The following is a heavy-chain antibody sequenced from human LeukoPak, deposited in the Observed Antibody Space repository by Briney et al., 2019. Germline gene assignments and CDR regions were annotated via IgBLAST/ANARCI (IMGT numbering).Heavy chain of an antibody. CDR1: GGSITSTNY. J-gene: IGHJ4*02. V-gene: IGHV4-4*02. CDR3: AREGGPYRPLDY. Sequence: PSETLSLTCGVSGGSITSTNYWTRVRQPRGKGLEWIGEVNLQGSTNYNPSLMGRVAISVDTSENHISLQLTSVTAADTAVYYCAREGGPYRPLDYSGQGALVTVSS. CDR2: VNLQGST.